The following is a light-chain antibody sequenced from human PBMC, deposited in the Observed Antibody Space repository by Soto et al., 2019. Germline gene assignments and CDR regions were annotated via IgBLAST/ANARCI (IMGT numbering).Light chain of an antibody. CDR1: SSDVGSYNL. CDR3: CSYAGSSTFLWV. Sequence: QSALTQPASVSGSPGQSITISCTGTSSDVGSYNLVSWNQQHPGKAPKLMIYEVSKRPSGVSNRFSGSKSGNTASLTISGLQAEDEADYYCCSYAGSSTFLWVFGGGTKLTVL. J-gene: IGLJ2*01. V-gene: IGLV2-23*02. CDR2: EVS.